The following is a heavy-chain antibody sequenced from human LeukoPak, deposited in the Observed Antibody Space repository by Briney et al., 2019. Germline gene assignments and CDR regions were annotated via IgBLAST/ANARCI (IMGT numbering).Heavy chain of an antibody. J-gene: IGHJ4*02. V-gene: IGHV3-30*02. CDR3: ARWSGTYPLYYLDY. CDR2: IRHDGIDK. CDR1: GFTFSSQG. Sequence: PGGSLRLSCATSGFTFSSQGMHWVRQAPGKGLECVASIRHDGIDKYYSESVKGRFTISKDNTKNTLYLYMNSLRPEDMAVYYCARWSGTYPLYYLDYWGQGTLVTVSS. D-gene: IGHD1-26*01.